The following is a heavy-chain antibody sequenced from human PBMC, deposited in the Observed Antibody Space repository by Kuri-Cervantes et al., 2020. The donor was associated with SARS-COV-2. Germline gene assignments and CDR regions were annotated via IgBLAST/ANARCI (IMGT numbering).Heavy chain of an antibody. D-gene: IGHD3-3*01. J-gene: IGHJ5*02. CDR1: GFTFSSYW. Sequence: LSLTCAASGFTFSSYWMHWVRQAPGMGLVWVSRINNDGSSTSYADFMKGRVTISRDNAKNTAYLQIHSLRADDTAVYYCARHDSLKSWGQGTLVTVSS. V-gene: IGHV3-74*01. CDR2: INNDGSST. CDR3: ARHDSLKS.